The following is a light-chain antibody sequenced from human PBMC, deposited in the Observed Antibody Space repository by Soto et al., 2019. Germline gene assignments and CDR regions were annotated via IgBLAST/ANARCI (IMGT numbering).Light chain of an antibody. J-gene: IGKJ1*01. CDR2: GAS. V-gene: IGKV3D-15*01. Sequence: EIVMTQSPATLSVSPGERATLSCRASQSVSSNLAWYQQKPGQAPRLLIYGASTRATGIPARFSGSGSGTEFTLTSSSLQPDDFATYYCQRYSSYSRTFGQRTNVEIK. CDR1: QSVSSN. CDR3: QRYSSYSRT.